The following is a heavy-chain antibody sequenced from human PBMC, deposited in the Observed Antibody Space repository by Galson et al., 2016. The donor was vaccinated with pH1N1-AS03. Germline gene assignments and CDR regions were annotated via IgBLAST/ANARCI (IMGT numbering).Heavy chain of an antibody. D-gene: IGHD3-16*02. J-gene: IGHJ4*02. Sequence: LSLTCTVSGGSITSSSSYWGWLRQPPGKGLEWIGSIHYRGTTYYNTSLKSRITISVYTSKNQFSLRLSSLTAADTAVYYCARHAQDYLWGSYRYYDYWGQGTLVT. CDR1: GGSITSSSSY. CDR2: IHYRGTT. V-gene: IGHV4-39*01. CDR3: ARHAQDYLWGSYRYYDY.